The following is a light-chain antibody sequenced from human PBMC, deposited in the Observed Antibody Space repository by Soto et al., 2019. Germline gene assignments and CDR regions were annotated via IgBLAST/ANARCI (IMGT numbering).Light chain of an antibody. J-gene: IGLJ2*01. CDR2: EVS. V-gene: IGLV2-14*01. CDR3: SSYTSSSTAI. Sequence: QSVLTQPASVSGSPGQSITISCTGTSGDVGGYNYVSWYQQHPGKAPKLMIYEVSNRPSGVSNRFSGSKSGNTASLTISGLQAEDEADYYCSSYTSSSTAIFGGGTKLTVL. CDR1: SGDVGGYNY.